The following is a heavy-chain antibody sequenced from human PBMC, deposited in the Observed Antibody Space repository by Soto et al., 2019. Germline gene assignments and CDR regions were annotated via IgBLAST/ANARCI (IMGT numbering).Heavy chain of an antibody. Sequence: QVQLVETGGGVVQPGRSLRLSCAASRFTLSSYGMHWVRQAPGKGLEWVAVISNDGSNKYYADSVKGRFTISRDNSKNTLYLQMNSLRAEDTAMYYCAKDYYYDSSGWVDWGQGTLVTVSS. CDR3: AKDYYYDSSGWVD. CDR1: RFTLSSYG. D-gene: IGHD3-22*01. J-gene: IGHJ4*02. V-gene: IGHV3-30*18. CDR2: ISNDGSNK.